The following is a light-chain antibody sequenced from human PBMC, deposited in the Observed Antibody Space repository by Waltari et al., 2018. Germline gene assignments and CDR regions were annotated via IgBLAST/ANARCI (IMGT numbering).Light chain of an antibody. Sequence: QSALTQPRSVSGSPGQSVTISCTGTTIDVCAYNYFSWYQQHPGKAPKFMIFDVTNRPSGVPDRFSGSKSGNTASLTISGLQAEDEADYYCCSYAGRYTWVFGGGTKLTVL. CDR3: CSYAGRYTWV. V-gene: IGLV2-11*01. J-gene: IGLJ3*02. CDR2: DVT. CDR1: TIDVCAYNY.